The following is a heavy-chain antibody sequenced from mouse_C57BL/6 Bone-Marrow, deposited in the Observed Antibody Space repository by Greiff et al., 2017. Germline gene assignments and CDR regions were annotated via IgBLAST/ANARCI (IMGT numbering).Heavy chain of an antibody. CDR3: ARSAGRRYSFDY. Sequence: QVQLQQPGAELVKPGASVKMSCKASGYTFTSYWITWVKQRPGQGLEWIGDIYPGSGSTNYNEKFKSKATLTVDTSSSTAYMQLSSLTSEDAAVYYCARSAGRRYSFDYWGQGTTLTVSS. J-gene: IGHJ2*01. D-gene: IGHD6-1*01. CDR1: GYTFTSYW. CDR2: IYPGSGST. V-gene: IGHV1-55*01.